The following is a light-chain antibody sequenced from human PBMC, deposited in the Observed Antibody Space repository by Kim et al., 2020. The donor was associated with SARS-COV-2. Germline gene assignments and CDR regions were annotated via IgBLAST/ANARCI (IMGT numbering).Light chain of an antibody. J-gene: IGLJ3*02. CDR3: AAWDDSLSGWV. V-gene: IGLV1-47*01. CDR1: PPNIGTNY. Sequence: QRGTMSCSGTPPNIGTNYLYGYQQLPGTDPKLLISRNSQRPSGVPVRFSGSRSDTAASLAISGLRSDDEGDYYCAAWDDSLSGWVFGRGTQLTVL. CDR2: RNS.